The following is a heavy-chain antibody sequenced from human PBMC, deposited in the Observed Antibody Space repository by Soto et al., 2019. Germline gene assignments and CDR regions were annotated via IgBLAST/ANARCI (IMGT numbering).Heavy chain of an antibody. CDR1: GVTFSSYA. V-gene: IGHV1-69*13. CDR3: ARDPADSSGYYLLVY. Sequence: ASVNVSCKTSGVTFSSYAISWVRQAPGQGLEWMGGIIPIFGTANYAQKFQGRVTITADESTSTAYMELSSLRSEDTAVCYCARDPADSSGYYLLVYWGQRTLVNVPX. J-gene: IGHJ4*02. CDR2: IIPIFGTA. D-gene: IGHD3-22*01.